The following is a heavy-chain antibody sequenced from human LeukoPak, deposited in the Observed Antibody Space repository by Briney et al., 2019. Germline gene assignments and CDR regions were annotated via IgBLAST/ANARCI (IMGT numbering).Heavy chain of an antibody. D-gene: IGHD5-24*01. CDR3: ARDIQLST. Sequence: GRSLRLSCAVSGFTFSDSAMTWVRQAPGKGLEWVSLISFSGDSIYCADSVRGRFTIPRDNSKDTLYLQMNSLRAEDTAIYYCARDIQLSTWGLGTMVTVSS. CDR2: ISFSGDSI. V-gene: IGHV3-23*01. CDR1: GFTFSDSA. J-gene: IGHJ3*01.